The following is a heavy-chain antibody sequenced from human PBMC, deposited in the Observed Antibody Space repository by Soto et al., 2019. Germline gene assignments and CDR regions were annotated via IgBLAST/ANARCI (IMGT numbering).Heavy chain of an antibody. CDR2: MNPNSGNT. J-gene: IGHJ4*02. CDR1: ESTFMNYE. V-gene: IGHV1-8*01. CDR3: VRMASSGTLNWFNY. D-gene: IGHD1-1*01. Sequence: ASVKRSCKASESTFMNYEISWVRQATGRGLECMGWMNPNSGNTGCALKFQGRVSMTRNTSIYTVYLELSSLASDDTEVYSCVRMASSGTLNWFNYWGEGSLVTVSS.